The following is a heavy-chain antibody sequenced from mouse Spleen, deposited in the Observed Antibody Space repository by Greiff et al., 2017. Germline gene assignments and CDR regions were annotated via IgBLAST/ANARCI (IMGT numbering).Heavy chain of an antibody. J-gene: IGHJ2*01. Sequence: VKLVESGPGLVQPSQSLSITCTVSGFSLSSNGIHWVRQSPGKGLEWLGVIWSGGSTDYNAAFISRLSISKDNSKSQVFFKMNSLQADDTAIYYCARNGYDEGVDYWGQGTIFTVSS. V-gene: IGHV2-2*01. CDR2: IWSGGST. CDR3: ARNGYDEGVDY. D-gene: IGHD2-2*01. CDR1: GFSLSSNG.